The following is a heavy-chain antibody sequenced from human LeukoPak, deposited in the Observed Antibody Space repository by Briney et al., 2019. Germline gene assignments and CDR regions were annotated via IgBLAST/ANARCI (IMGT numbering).Heavy chain of an antibody. CDR3: ARLHYYYGMDV. V-gene: IGHV4-39*01. CDR1: GGSISSSTYY. Sequence: SETLSLTCTVSGGSISSSTYYWGWIRQPPGQGLEWIGSIYYSGNTYYNPSLKSRVTISVDTSKNQFSLKLSSVTAADTAVYYCARLHYYYGMDVWGQGTTVTVSS. J-gene: IGHJ6*02. CDR2: IYYSGNT.